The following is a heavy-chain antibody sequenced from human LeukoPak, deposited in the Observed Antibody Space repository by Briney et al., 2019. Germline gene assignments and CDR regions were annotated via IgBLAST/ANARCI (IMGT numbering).Heavy chain of an antibody. CDR1: GFSLSTSGVG. D-gene: IGHD5-12*01. CDR2: IYWDDDK. Sequence: SGPTLVKPTQTLTLTCTFSGFSLSTSGVGVGWIRQPPGKALEWLALIYWDDDKRYSPSLKSRLTITKDTSKNQVVLTMTNMDPVDTATYYCAHFGSGYDDGGDAFDIWGQGTMVTVSS. V-gene: IGHV2-5*02. CDR3: AHFGSGYDDGGDAFDI. J-gene: IGHJ3*02.